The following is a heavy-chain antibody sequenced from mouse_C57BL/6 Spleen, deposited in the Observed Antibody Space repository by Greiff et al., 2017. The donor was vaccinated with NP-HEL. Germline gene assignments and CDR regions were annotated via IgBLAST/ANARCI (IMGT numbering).Heavy chain of an antibody. J-gene: IGHJ2*01. CDR2: IYPGDGDT. CDR1: GYAFSSSW. Sequence: VQLQQSGPELVKPGASVKISCKASGYAFSSSWMNWVKQRPGKGLEWIGRIYPGDGDTNYNGKFKGKATLTADKSSSTAYMQLSSLTSEDSAVYFCARLGTTVDYFDYWGQGTTLTVSS. D-gene: IGHD1-1*01. CDR3: ARLGTTVDYFDY. V-gene: IGHV1-82*01.